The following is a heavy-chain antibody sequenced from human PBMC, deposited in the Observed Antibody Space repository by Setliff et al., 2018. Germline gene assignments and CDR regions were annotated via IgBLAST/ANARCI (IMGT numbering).Heavy chain of an antibody. V-gene: IGHV3-23*01. CDR3: ARDQARWLVAAGTFDY. CDR2: ISGGGTNM. J-gene: IGHJ4*02. D-gene: IGHD1-1*01. CDR1: GFVFSNFA. Sequence: GGSLRLSCAASGFVFSNFAMNWVRQAPGKGLEWVSTISGGGTNMDYAGSVKGRFTISRDNSNSEVFLQMDSLRAEDTAVYYCARDQARWLVAAGTFDYWGLGALVTVSS.